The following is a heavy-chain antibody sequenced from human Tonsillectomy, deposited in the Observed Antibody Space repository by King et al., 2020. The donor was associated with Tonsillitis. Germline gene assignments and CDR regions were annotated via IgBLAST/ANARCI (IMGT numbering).Heavy chain of an antibody. CDR2: INPNSGGT. V-gene: IGHV1-2*02. J-gene: IGHJ5*02. D-gene: IGHD6-19*01. CDR1: GYTFTGYY. CDR3: ARGLHVAVAVSNWFDP. Sequence: VQLVQSGAEVKKPGASVKVSCKASGYTFTGYYMHWVRQAPGQGLEWMGWINPNSGGTNYAQKFQGRVTMTRDTSISTAYMELSRLRSDDTAVDYCARGLHVAVAVSNWFDPWGQGTLVTVSS.